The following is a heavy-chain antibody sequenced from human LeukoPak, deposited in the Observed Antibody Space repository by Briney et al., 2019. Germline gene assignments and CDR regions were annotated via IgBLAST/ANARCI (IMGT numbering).Heavy chain of an antibody. Sequence: ASVKVSCKASGGTFSSYAISWVRQAPGQGLEWMGGIIPIFGTANYARKFQGRVTITADESTSTAYMELSSLRSEDTAVYYCARNPGGDIVVVPAAILFGWFDPWGQGTLVTVSS. CDR3: ARNPGGDIVVVPAAILFGWFDP. D-gene: IGHD2-2*01. CDR1: GGTFSSYA. J-gene: IGHJ5*02. V-gene: IGHV1-69*01. CDR2: IIPIFGTA.